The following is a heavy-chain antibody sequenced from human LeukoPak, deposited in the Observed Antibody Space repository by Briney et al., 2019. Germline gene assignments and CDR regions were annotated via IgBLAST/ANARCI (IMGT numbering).Heavy chain of an antibody. CDR2: IYSGGSP. Sequence: GGSLRLSCAASGFTVRSSYMSWIRQAPGKGLEWVSVIYSGGSPDYADSAKGRFTISSDNSENTLYLQMNSLRVEDTAVYYCARDGADNSGYYFGSVWGQGTMVTVSS. CDR3: ARDGADNSGYYFGSV. CDR1: GFTVRSSY. D-gene: IGHD3-22*01. J-gene: IGHJ3*01. V-gene: IGHV3-53*01.